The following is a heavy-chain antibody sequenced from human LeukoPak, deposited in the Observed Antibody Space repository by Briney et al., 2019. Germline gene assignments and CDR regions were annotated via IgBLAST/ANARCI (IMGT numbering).Heavy chain of an antibody. CDR3: ARVAVGYRAGGNYYYCYMDV. CDR1: GGSISSHY. J-gene: IGHJ6*03. V-gene: IGHV4-59*11. CDR2: IYYSGST. D-gene: IGHD5-24*01. Sequence: SETLSLTCTVSGGSISSHYWSWIRQPPGKGLEWIGYIYYSGSTNYNPSLKSRVTISVDTSKNQFSLKLSSVTAADTAVYYCARVAVGYRAGGNYYYCYMDVWGKGTTVTVSS.